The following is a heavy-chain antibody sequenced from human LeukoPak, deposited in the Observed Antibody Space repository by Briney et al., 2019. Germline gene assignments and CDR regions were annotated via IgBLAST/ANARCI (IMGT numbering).Heavy chain of an antibody. V-gene: IGHV3-66*01. J-gene: IGHJ3*02. D-gene: IGHD3-22*01. CDR1: GFAVSSNF. Sequence: GGPLRLSCAASGFAVSSNFMSWVRQAPGRGLEWVSLTSGDGSTNYADSVKGRFTISRDNSKNTLYLQMNSLRAEDTAVYYCAKDSPYDSSGYYYPTVAFDIWGQGTMVTVSS. CDR2: TSGDGST. CDR3: AKDSPYDSSGYYYPTVAFDI.